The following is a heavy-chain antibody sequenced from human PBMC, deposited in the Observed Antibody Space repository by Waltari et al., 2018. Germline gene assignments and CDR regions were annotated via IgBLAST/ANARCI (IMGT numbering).Heavy chain of an antibody. D-gene: IGHD3-16*01. J-gene: IGHJ4*02. CDR3: ARDSPWGAGYFDY. CDR2: IYYSGST. Sequence: QVQLQESGPGLVKPSQTLSLTCTVSGGPISSGDYYWSWIRQPPGKGLEWIGYIYYSGSTYYNPSLKSRVTISVDTSKNQFSLKLSSVTAADTAVYYCARDSPWGAGYFDYWGQGTLVTVSS. V-gene: IGHV4-30-4*08. CDR1: GGPISSGDYY.